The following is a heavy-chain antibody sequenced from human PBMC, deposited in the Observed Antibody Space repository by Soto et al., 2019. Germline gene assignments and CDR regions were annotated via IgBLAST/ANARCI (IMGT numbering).Heavy chain of an antibody. CDR2: IYHSGTT. Sequence: SSVVYGDCSGSSNWSSGVRQPPGKGLAWIGEIYHSGTTNYSPSLKSRVIISADMSKHHFSLTLTSVTAADMSVYYCVFPETYDLSHWGPVTL. D-gene: IGHD3-3*01. CDR1: GDCSGSSNW. J-gene: IGHJ2*01. V-gene: IGHV4-4*02. CDR3: VFPETYDLSH.